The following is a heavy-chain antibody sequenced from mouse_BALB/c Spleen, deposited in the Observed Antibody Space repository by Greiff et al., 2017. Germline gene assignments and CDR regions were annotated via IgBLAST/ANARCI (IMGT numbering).Heavy chain of an antibody. Sequence: EVQLVESGGGLVQPGGSMKLSCVASGFTFSNYWMNWVRQSPEKGLEWVAEIRLKSNNYATHYAESVKGRFTISRDDSKSSVYLQMNNLRAEDTGIYYCTRRGYDWYFDVWGAGTTVTVSS. CDR2: IRLKSNNYAT. J-gene: IGHJ1*01. CDR1: GFTFSNYW. D-gene: IGHD2-14*01. CDR3: TRRGYDWYFDV. V-gene: IGHV6-6*02.